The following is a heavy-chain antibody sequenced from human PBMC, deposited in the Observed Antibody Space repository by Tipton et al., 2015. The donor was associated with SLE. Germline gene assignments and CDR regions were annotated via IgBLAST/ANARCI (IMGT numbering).Heavy chain of an antibody. J-gene: IGHJ5*02. D-gene: IGHD6-13*01. CDR3: ARGYSSSWTRGFDP. CDR1: DGSISSYD. V-gene: IGHV4-59*01. CDR2: VYYSGST. Sequence: TLSLTCTVSDGSISSYDWSWIRQPPGKGLEWIGYVYYSGSTNYNPSLKSRVTISVDTSKNQFSLKLSSVTAADTAAYYCARGYSSSWTRGFDPWGQGTLVTVSS.